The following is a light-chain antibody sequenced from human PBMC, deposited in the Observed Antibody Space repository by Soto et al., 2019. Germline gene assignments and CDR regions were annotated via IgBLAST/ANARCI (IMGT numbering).Light chain of an antibody. J-gene: IGLJ1*01. CDR3: GAWDESLNGYV. CDR1: SSNIGINT. Sequence: QSVLTQPPSASGTPGQRVTISCYGGSSNIGINTVNWYQQLPGTAPKVLIYTDNERPSGVPDRFSGSKSGTSASLAINGLQSGDEADYYCGAWDESLNGYVFGTGTKVTVL. CDR2: TDN. V-gene: IGLV1-44*01.